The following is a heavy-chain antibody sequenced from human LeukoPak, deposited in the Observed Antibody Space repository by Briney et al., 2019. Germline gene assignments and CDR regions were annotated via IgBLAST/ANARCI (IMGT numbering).Heavy chain of an antibody. CDR2: IIPIFGTA. V-gene: IGHV1-69*05. CDR1: GGTFSSYA. CDR3: ARGGGYGGNSGYYYMDV. D-gene: IGHD4-23*01. Sequence: ASVKVSCKASGGTFSSYAISWVRQAPGQGLEWMGGIIPIFGTANYAQKFQGRVTMTRNTSISTAYMELSSLRSEDTAVYYCARGGGYGGNSGYYYMDVWGKGTTVTISS. J-gene: IGHJ6*03.